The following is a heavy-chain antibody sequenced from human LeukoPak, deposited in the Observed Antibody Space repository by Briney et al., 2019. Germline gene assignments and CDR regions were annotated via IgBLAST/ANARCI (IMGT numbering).Heavy chain of an antibody. V-gene: IGHV3-30-3*01. Sequence: GGSLRLSCAASGFTFSSYAMHWVRQAPGKGLEWVAVISYDGSNKYYADSVKGRFTISRDNSKNTLYLQMNSLRAEDTAVYYCARSHPGTIFGVVTDYYYYGMDVWGQGTTVTVSS. CDR1: GFTFSSYA. D-gene: IGHD3-3*01. CDR2: ISYDGSNK. J-gene: IGHJ6*02. CDR3: ARSHPGTIFGVVTDYYYYGMDV.